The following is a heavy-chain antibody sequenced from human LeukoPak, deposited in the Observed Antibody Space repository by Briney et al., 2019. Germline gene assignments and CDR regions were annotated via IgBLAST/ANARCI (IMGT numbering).Heavy chain of an antibody. CDR2: IYYSGST. CDR3: ARVPDYYGSGSPYYFDY. D-gene: IGHD3-10*01. Sequence: SETLSLTCAVYGGSFSSYYWSWIRQPPGKGLEWIGYIYYSGSTNYNPSLKSRVTISVDTSKNQFSLKLSSVTAADTAVYYCARVPDYYGSGSPYYFDYWGQGTLVTVSS. V-gene: IGHV4-59*01. J-gene: IGHJ4*02. CDR1: GGSFSSYY.